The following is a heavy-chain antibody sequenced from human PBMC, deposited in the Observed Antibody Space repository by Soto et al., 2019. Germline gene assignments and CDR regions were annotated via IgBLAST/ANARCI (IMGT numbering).Heavy chain of an antibody. V-gene: IGHV3-11*01. D-gene: IGHD1-26*01. CDR2: VTDSGSSA. CDR3: AADRGGYGYFDY. J-gene: IGHJ4*02. CDR1: GFTFSDYY. Sequence: PGGSLRLSCAASGFTFSDYYMTWIRRAPGMGLEWLSHVTDSGSSAYYTDSVKGRFTISRDNARNSLFLQMNTLKAADSGVYYCAADRGGYGYFDYGGQGILVTVSS.